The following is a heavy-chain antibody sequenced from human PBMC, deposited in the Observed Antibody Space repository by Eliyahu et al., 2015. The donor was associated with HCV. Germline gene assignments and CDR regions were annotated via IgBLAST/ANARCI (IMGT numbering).Heavy chain of an antibody. D-gene: IGHD3-22*01. Sequence: QVQLVQSGPEVKKPGASVKVSCKASGYIFTXFXIHXVXQAPGQGLEWMGRINPKSGSTYYAQKFEATVXMTRDTAAATAYMALGGLRSDDTAIYYCARSRNIMIVPGTMADPYYYDMDVWGQGTTVTVSS. CDR2: INPKSGST. CDR3: ARSRNIMIVPGTMADPYYYDMDV. J-gene: IGHJ6*02. V-gene: IGHV1-2*06. CDR1: GYIFTXFX.